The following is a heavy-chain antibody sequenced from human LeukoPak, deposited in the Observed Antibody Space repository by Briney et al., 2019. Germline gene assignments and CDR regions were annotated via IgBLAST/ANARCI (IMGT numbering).Heavy chain of an antibody. CDR2: IYYSGST. V-gene: IGHV4-31*03. J-gene: IGHJ3*02. CDR1: GGSISSGGYY. CDR3: ARDRLPSGAFDI. Sequence: SETLSLTCTVSGGSISSGGYYWNWIRQHPGKGLEWIGYIYYSGSTYYNPSLKSRVTISVDTSKNQFSLKLSSVTAADTAVYYCARDRLPSGAFDIWGQGTMVTVSS.